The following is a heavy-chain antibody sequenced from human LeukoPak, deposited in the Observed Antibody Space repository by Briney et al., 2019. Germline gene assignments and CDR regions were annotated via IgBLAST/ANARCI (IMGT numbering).Heavy chain of an antibody. V-gene: IGHV5-51*01. CDR3: ARANINYGYSNLFDF. J-gene: IGHJ4*02. D-gene: IGHD5-18*01. Sequence: GESLKISCKGSGYNFTIYWIGWVRQMPGKGLEWMGIIYPGDSDTRYSPSFQGQVTISADKSISTAYLQWSSLKASDTAMYYCARANINYGYSNLFDFWGQGTLVTVSS. CDR2: IYPGDSDT. CDR1: GYNFTIYW.